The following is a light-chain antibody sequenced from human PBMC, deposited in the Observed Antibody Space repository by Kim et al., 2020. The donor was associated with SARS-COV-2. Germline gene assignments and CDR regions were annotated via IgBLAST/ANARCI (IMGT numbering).Light chain of an antibody. CDR1: SLRSYY. V-gene: IGLV3-19*01. Sequence: SSELTQDPAVSVALGQTVRITCQGASLRSYYATWYQQKPGQAPLVVIYGKNNRPSGTPDRFSGSSSGNTASLTITGTQAGDEADYYCNSRDSNDNVVFGGGPQLTVL. J-gene: IGLJ2*01. CDR3: NSRDSNDNVV. CDR2: GKN.